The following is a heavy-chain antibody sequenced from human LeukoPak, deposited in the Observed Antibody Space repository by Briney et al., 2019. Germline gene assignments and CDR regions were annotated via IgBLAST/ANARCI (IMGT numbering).Heavy chain of an antibody. V-gene: IGHV3-21*01. CDR2: ITTSRSGTYI. CDR1: GFTFSTYS. CDR3: ARALGDQPNYYYGMDV. J-gene: IGHJ6*02. D-gene: IGHD2-2*01. Sequence: PGGSLRLSCAASGFTFSTYSMNWVRQAPGKGLEWVSSITTSRSGTYIYYGDSVTGRFTISRDNAKNSLYLQMNSLRADDTAVYYCARALGDQPNYYYGMDVWGQGTMVTVSS.